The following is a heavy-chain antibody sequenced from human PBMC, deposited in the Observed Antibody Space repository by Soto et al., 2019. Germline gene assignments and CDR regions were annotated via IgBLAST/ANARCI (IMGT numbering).Heavy chain of an antibody. CDR1: GDSTSSGGYY. D-gene: IGHD4-17*01. CDR2: IYYTGST. Sequence: SETLSLTCIVSGDSTSSGGYYWSWIRQHPGKGLEWIGYIYYTGSTYYNPSLKSRVTISVDTSKNQFSLKLRSVTAADTAVYYCAKDPSPQPTTVVTPGWFAPWGQGILVTVSS. CDR3: AKDPSPQPTTVVTPGWFAP. J-gene: IGHJ5*02. V-gene: IGHV4-31*03.